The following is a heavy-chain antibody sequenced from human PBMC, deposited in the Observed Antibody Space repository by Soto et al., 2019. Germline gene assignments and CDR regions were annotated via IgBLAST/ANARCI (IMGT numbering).Heavy chain of an antibody. V-gene: IGHV3-23*01. CDR2: ISVNGGST. CDR3: AHLSSSWYSEETQQYYFDY. D-gene: IGHD6-13*01. CDR1: GFTFSSYA. J-gene: IGHJ4*02. Sequence: GGSLRLSCATSGFTFSSYAMSWVRQAPGKGLECVSSISVNGGSTYYADSVKGRFTFSRDNSKNTLFLQMNSLRGDDTAVYYCAHLSSSWYSEETQQYYFDYWGQGTLVTVSS.